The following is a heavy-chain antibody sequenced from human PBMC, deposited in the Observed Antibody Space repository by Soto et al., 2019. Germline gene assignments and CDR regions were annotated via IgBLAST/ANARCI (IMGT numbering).Heavy chain of an antibody. J-gene: IGHJ5*02. V-gene: IGHV1-8*01. CDR2: MNPNSGNT. CDR3: ARVVCLSFYGSASYYLDHPAS. D-gene: IGHD3-10*01. CDR1: GYTFTSDE. Sequence: ASVKDSCKASGYTFTSDEINWVRQATGQGLEWMGWMNPNSGNTGYAQKFQGRVTMTRNTSISTAYMELSSLRSEDTAVYYCARVVCLSFYGSASYYLDHPASCGQETL.